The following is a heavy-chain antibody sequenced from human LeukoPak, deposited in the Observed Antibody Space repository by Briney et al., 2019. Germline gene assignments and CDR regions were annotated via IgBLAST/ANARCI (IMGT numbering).Heavy chain of an antibody. J-gene: IGHJ4*02. CDR3: AREENYDSSGYYYVGYFDY. CDR2: IYRSGST. V-gene: IGHV4-38-2*02. CDR1: AYSISSGYY. D-gene: IGHD3-22*01. Sequence: PSETLSLTCAVSAYSISSGYYWAWIRRPPGKGREWIGTIYRSGSTYYNPSLKSRLTISVDTSKHQFSLNLSSVTAADTAVYYCAREENYDSSGYYYVGYFDYWGQGTLVTVSS.